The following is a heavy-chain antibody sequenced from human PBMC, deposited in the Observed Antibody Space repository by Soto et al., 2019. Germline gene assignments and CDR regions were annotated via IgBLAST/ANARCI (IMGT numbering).Heavy chain of an antibody. CDR1: GYTFTSYY. J-gene: IGHJ5*02. CDR2: INPSGGST. Sequence: ASVKVSCKASGYTFTSYYMHWVRQAPGQGLEWMGIINPSGGSTSYAQKFQGRVTTTRDTSTSTVYMELSSLRSEDTAVYYCAGSVGYCSGGSCYWFDPWGQGTLVTVSS. V-gene: IGHV1-46*01. CDR3: AGSVGYCSGGSCYWFDP. D-gene: IGHD2-15*01.